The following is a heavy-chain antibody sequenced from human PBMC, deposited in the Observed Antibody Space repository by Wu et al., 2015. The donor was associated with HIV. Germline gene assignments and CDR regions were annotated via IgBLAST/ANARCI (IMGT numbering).Heavy chain of an antibody. CDR3: TKDYGIVGSTLPEYFQH. CDR2: INPNSGGS. CDR1: GYSFTGNY. D-gene: IGHD1-26*01. J-gene: IGHJ1*01. V-gene: IGHV1-2*02. Sequence: QVQVVQSGAEVKKPGASVKVSCKTSGYSFTGNYIHWVRQAPGQGLEWMGWINPNSGGSRSPQKFQGRVTMTRDTSVNTAYLELTRLQFDDTAIYYCTKDYGIVGSTLPEYFQHWGQGTLVTVSS.